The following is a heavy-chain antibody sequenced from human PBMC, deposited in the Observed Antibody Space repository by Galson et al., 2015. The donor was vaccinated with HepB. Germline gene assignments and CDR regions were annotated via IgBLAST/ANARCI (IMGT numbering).Heavy chain of an antibody. V-gene: IGHV1-24*01. CDR1: GYTLTELS. J-gene: IGHJ4*02. D-gene: IGHD2-2*01. Sequence: SVKVSCKVSGYTLTELSMHWVRQAPGKGLEWMGGFDPEDGETIYAQKFQGRVTMTEDTSTDTAYMELSSLRSEDTAVYYCATVGCGVHGSTSCYGPFDYWGQGTLVTVSS. CDR3: ATVGCGVHGSTSCYGPFDY. CDR2: FDPEDGET.